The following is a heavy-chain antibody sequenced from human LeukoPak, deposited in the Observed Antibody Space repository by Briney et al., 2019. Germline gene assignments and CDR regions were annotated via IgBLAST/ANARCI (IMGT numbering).Heavy chain of an antibody. CDR1: GFTFSSYG. CDR3: AKESVLRFLEWLFDS. J-gene: IGHJ4*01. V-gene: IGHV3-30*18. CDR2: ISYDGSNK. D-gene: IGHD3-3*01. Sequence: GGSLRLSCAASGFTFSSYGMHWVRQAPGKGLEWVAVISYDGSNKYYADSVTGRFTISRDNSKNTLYLQMNSLRAEDTAVYYCAKESVLRFLEWLFDSWGHGTLVTVSS.